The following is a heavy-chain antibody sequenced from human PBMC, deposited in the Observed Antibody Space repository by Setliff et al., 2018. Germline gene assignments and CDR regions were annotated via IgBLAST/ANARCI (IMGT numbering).Heavy chain of an antibody. V-gene: IGHV3-23*01. J-gene: IGHJ4*02. CDR2: ISGSGGST. Sequence: GESLKISCAASGFTFSSYAMSWVRQAPGKGLEWVSAISGSGGSTYYADSVKGRFTISRDNSKNTLYLQMNSLRAEDTAVYYCAKDSLYMVASYYFDYWGQGTLVTVSS. D-gene: IGHD5-12*01. CDR1: GFTFSSYA. CDR3: AKDSLYMVASYYFDY.